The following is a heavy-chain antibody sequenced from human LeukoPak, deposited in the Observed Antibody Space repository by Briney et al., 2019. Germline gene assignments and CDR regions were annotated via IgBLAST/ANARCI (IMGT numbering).Heavy chain of an antibody. Sequence: ASVKVSCKASGYTFTSNDINWVRQATGQGLEWMGWMNPNSGNTGYAQKFQGGVTMTRNTSISTAYMELSSLRSEDTAVYYCARGPYYDSSGYYGYNWFDPWGQGTLVTVSS. D-gene: IGHD3-22*01. CDR2: MNPNSGNT. J-gene: IGHJ5*02. CDR1: GYTFTSND. V-gene: IGHV1-8*01. CDR3: ARGPYYDSSGYYGYNWFDP.